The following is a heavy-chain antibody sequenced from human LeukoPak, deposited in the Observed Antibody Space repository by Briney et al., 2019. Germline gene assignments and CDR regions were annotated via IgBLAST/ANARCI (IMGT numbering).Heavy chain of an antibody. CDR2: IWYDGSNK. Sequence: GGSLRLSCAASGFTFSSYGMHWVRQAPGKGLEWVAVIWYDGSNKYYAESVKGRFTISRDNSKNTLYLQMNSLRAEDTAVYYCARDYSNDYYYYGMDVWGQGTTVTVSS. J-gene: IGHJ6*02. CDR1: GFTFSSYG. D-gene: IGHD4-11*01. V-gene: IGHV3-33*01. CDR3: ARDYSNDYYYYGMDV.